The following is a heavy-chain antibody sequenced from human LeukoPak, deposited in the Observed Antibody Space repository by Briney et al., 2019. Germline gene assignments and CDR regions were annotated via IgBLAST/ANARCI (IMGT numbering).Heavy chain of an antibody. Sequence: KPSETLSLTCVVYGGSFSGYYWSWIRQPPGKGLEWIGEINHSGSTNYNPSLKSRVTISVDTSKNQFSLKLSSVTAADTAVYYCARGAAVAGIDYWGQGTLVTVSS. V-gene: IGHV4-34*01. CDR2: INHSGST. CDR3: ARGAAVAGIDY. CDR1: GGSFSGYY. D-gene: IGHD6-19*01. J-gene: IGHJ4*02.